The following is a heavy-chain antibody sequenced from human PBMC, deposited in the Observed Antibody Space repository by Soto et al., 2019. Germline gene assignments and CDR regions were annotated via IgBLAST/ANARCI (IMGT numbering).Heavy chain of an antibody. V-gene: IGHV4-61*01. CDR1: GASVSSATHY. D-gene: IGHD1-20*01. CDR3: ARTRDNNINYYYAFDV. J-gene: IGHJ6*02. CDR2: IYYSGTT. Sequence: SETLSLTCTVSGASVSSATHYWNWIRQPPGKPLEWIGYIYYSGTTNYNPSLRRRVTISLDRSNDQFSLKLSSVTAADTAVYYCARTRDNNINYYYAFDVWGPGTTVTVSS.